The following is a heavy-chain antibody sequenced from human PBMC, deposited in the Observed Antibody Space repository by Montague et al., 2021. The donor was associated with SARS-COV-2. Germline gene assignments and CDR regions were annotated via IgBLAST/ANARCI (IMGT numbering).Heavy chain of an antibody. V-gene: IGHV4-39*01. D-gene: IGHD2-2*01. Sequence: SETLSLTCIVSGGSISSSSCYWGWIRPPPGEGLEWIESYHNSGSTYYTPPIKSGVTISVDTSKDQSSMKMSSVTAADTAVYCCTRHPLGYCSSTSCHVGWGQGTLVTVSS. J-gene: IGHJ4*02. CDR1: GGSISSSSCY. CDR2: YHNSGST. CDR3: TRHPLGYCSSTSCHVG.